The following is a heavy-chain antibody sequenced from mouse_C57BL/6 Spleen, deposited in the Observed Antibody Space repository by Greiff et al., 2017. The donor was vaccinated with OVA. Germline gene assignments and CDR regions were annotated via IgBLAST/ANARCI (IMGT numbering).Heavy chain of an antibody. V-gene: IGHV5-16*01. Sequence: DVKLVESEGGLVQPGSSMKLSCTASGFTFSDYYMAWVRQVPEKGLEWVANINYDGSSTYYLDSLKSRFIISRDNAKNILYLQMSSLKSEDTATYYCAREVDYGSSLDYWGQGTTLTVSS. J-gene: IGHJ2*01. CDR1: GFTFSDYY. D-gene: IGHD1-1*01. CDR3: AREVDYGSSLDY. CDR2: INYDGSST.